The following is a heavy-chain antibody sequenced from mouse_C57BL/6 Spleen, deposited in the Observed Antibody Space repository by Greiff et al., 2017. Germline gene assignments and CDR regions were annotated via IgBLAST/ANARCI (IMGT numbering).Heavy chain of an antibody. J-gene: IGHJ4*01. CDR3: ARRWYYAMDY. CDR2: ISSGSSTI. V-gene: IGHV5-17*01. Sequence: DVHLVESGGGLVKPGGSLKLSCAASGFTFSDYGMHWVRQAPEKGLEWVAYISSGSSTIYYADTVKGRFTISRDNAKNTLFLQMTSLRSEDTAMYYCARRWYYAMDYWGQGTSVTVSS. CDR1: GFTFSDYG.